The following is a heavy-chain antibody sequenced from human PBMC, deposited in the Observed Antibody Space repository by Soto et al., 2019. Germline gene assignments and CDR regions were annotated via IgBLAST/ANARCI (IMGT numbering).Heavy chain of an antibody. Sequence: QVQLVQSGAEVKKPGASVKVSCKASGYTFTSYAMHWVRQAPGQRLEWMGGINAGNGNTKYSQKFQGRVTITRDTSASSAYMELSSLRSEATAVYYCARWTWNSSTTEVAFDSWGQGTMVTVSS. J-gene: IGHJ3*02. CDR3: ARWTWNSSTTEVAFDS. CDR2: INAGNGNT. V-gene: IGHV1-3*01. D-gene: IGHD6-6*01. CDR1: GYTFTSYA.